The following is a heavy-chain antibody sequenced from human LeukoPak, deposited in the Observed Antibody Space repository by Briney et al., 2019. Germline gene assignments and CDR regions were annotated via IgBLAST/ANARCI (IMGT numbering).Heavy chain of an antibody. CDR3: ARGRYSGYDWGFDYFDY. D-gene: IGHD5-12*01. J-gene: IGHJ4*02. Sequence: SQTLSLTCAISGDSVSSNSAAWNWIRQSPSRGLEWLGRTYYRSKWYNDYAVSVKSRITINPDTSKNQFSLQLNSETPEDTAVYYCARGRYSGYDWGFDYFDYWGQGTLVTVSS. CDR2: TYYRSKWYN. CDR1: GDSVSSNSAA. V-gene: IGHV6-1*01.